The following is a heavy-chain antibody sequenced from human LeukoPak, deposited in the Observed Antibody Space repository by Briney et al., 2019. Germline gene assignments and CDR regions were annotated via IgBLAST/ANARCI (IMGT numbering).Heavy chain of an antibody. CDR2: IYHSGST. D-gene: IGHD6-13*01. Sequence: PSETLSLTCAVSGYSISSGYYWGWTRQPPGKGRVWIGSIYHSGSTYYNPSLKSRVTISVDTSKNQFSLKLSSVTAADTAVYYCARFPGIAAPGAYMDVWGKGTTVTVSS. CDR3: ARFPGIAAPGAYMDV. J-gene: IGHJ6*03. V-gene: IGHV4-38-2*01. CDR1: GYSISSGYY.